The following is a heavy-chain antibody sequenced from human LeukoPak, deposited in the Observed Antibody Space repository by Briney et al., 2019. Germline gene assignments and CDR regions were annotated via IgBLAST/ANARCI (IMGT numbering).Heavy chain of an antibody. CDR1: GGSFSGYY. CDR3: ARGRSTGWFLAHYFDN. V-gene: IGHV4-34*01. Sequence: SETLSLTCAVYGGSFSGYYWSWIRQPPGKGLEWIGEINHSGSTNYNPSLKSRVTISVDTSKNHFSLKLTSVSAADTAVYYCARGRSTGWFLAHYFDNWGQGTLVTVSS. D-gene: IGHD6-19*01. J-gene: IGHJ4*02. CDR2: INHSGST.